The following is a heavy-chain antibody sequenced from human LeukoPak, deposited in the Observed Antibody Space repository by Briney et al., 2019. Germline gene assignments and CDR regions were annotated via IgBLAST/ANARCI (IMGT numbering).Heavy chain of an antibody. Sequence: SDTLSLTCAVYVVSFSGYYWSWIRQPPGKGLEGIGEINHSGSTNYNPSLKSLVTRSVVTSKNQFSLKLSSVTAADTAVYYCARRRRITMLAVVTYSHYYSLDVWGKGTTVTISS. CDR1: VVSFSGYY. CDR2: INHSGST. V-gene: IGHV4-34*01. D-gene: IGHD3-22*01. J-gene: IGHJ6*03. CDR3: ARRRRITMLAVVTYSHYYSLDV.